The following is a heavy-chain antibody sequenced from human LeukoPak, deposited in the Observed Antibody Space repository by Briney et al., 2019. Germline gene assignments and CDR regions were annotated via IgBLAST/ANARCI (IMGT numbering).Heavy chain of an antibody. V-gene: IGHV3-30-3*01. J-gene: IGHJ4*02. CDR2: ISYDGSNK. D-gene: IGHD6-19*01. CDR1: GFTFSSYA. Sequence: PGGSLRLSCAASGFTFSSYAMHWVRQAPGKGLEWVAVISYDGSNKYYADSVKGRLTISRDNSKNTLYLQMNSLRAEDTAVYYCAKDRGLAAVAGTSRGQFDYWGQGTLVTVSS. CDR3: AKDRGLAAVAGTSRGQFDY.